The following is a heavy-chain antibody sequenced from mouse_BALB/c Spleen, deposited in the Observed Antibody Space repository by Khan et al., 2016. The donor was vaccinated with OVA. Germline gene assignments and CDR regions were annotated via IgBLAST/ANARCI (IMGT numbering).Heavy chain of an antibody. J-gene: IGHJ3*01. V-gene: IGHV14-3*02. D-gene: IGHD1-1*01. Sequence: VQLKESGTELVKPGASVKLSCTASGFNIKDTYMHWVKQRPEQGLDWIGRIDPANGNTKSDPKFQGKATITADTSSNTAYLQLSSLTSEDTAVDYCANYYWDVFAYGGQGTLVTVSA. CDR2: IDPANGNT. CDR3: ANYYWDVFAY. CDR1: GFNIKDTY.